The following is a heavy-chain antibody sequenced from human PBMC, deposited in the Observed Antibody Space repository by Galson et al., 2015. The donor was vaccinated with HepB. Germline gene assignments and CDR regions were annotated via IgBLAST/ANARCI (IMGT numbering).Heavy chain of an antibody. V-gene: IGHV3-30*18. D-gene: IGHD3-22*01. CDR2: ISYDGSNK. J-gene: IGHJ4*02. CDR3: AKDREWYYDSSGYYDY. Sequence: SLRLSCAASGFTFSSYGMHWVRQAPGKGLEWVAVISYDGSNKYYADSVKGRFTISRDNSKNTLYLQMNSLRAEDTAVYYCAKDREWYYDSSGYYDYWGQGTLVTVSS. CDR1: GFTFSSYG.